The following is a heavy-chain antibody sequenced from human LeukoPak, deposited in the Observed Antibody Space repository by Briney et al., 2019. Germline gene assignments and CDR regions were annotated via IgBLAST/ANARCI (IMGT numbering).Heavy chain of an antibody. J-gene: IGHJ4*02. V-gene: IGHV4-39*01. CDR3: ARHLGSSSWFDY. Sequence: PSETLSLTCTVSGGSISSTSYYWSWIRQPPGKGLEWIGGIYYTGSAYYNPALKSRVTISVDTSKNQFSLKLSSVTAADTAVYYCARHLGSSSWFDYWGQGTLVTVSS. D-gene: IGHD6-13*01. CDR2: IYYTGSA. CDR1: GGSISSTSYY.